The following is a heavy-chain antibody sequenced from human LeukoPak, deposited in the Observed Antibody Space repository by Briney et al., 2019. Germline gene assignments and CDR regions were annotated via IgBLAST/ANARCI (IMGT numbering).Heavy chain of an antibody. CDR2: ISSSGSTI. J-gene: IGHJ6*04. Sequence: GGSLRLSCAASGFTFSDYYMNWVRQAPGRGLEWVSYISSSGSTIYYADSVKGRFTISRDNAKNSLYLQMNSLRAEDTAVYYCAELGITMIGGVWGKGTTVTISS. D-gene: IGHD3-10*02. V-gene: IGHV3-11*04. CDR1: GFTFSDYY. CDR3: AELGITMIGGV.